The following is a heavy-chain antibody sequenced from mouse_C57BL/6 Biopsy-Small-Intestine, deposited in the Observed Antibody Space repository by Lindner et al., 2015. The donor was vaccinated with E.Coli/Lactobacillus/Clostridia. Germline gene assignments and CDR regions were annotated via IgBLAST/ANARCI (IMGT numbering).Heavy chain of an antibody. V-gene: IGHV1-9*01. CDR2: IYPRSGNT. CDR3: ARVLGYYPYFDY. CDR1: GYTFTGYW. D-gene: IGHD2-3*01. J-gene: IGHJ2*01. Sequence: VQLQESGAELMKPGASVKLSCKATGYTFTGYWIEWVKQRPGHGLEWIGEIYPRSGNTYYNEKFKGKATLTVDQSSSTAYMQLNSLTSEDSAVYYCARVLGYYPYFDYWGQGTTLTVSS.